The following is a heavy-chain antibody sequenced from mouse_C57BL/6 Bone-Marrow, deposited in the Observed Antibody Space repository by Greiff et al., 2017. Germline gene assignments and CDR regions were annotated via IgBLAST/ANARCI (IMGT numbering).Heavy chain of an antibody. V-gene: IGHV7-3*01. J-gene: IGHJ4*01. CDR2: IRNKANGYTT. CDR1: GFTFTDYY. Sequence: EVKLVESGGGLVQPGGSLSLSCAASGFTFTDYYMSWVRQPPGKALEWLGFIRNKANGYTTEYSASVKGRFTISRDNSQSILYLQMNDLRAQDSATYDGEGLRRRENAMDYWGQGNSVTVSS. CDR3: EGLRRRENAMDY. D-gene: IGHD2-2*01.